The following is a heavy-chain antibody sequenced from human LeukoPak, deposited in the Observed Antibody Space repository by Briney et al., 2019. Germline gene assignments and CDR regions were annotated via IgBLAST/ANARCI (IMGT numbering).Heavy chain of an antibody. CDR3: AKALGSGYYLDYFDY. CDR1: GFTFSSYA. CDR2: ISDSGGST. J-gene: IGHJ4*02. V-gene: IGHV3-23*01. D-gene: IGHD3-22*01. Sequence: GGSLRLSCAASGFTFSSYAMSWVRQAPGKGLEWVSAISDSGGSTYYADSVKGRFTISRDNSKNTLYLQMNSLRAEDTAVYYCAKALGSGYYLDYFDYWGQGTLVTVSS.